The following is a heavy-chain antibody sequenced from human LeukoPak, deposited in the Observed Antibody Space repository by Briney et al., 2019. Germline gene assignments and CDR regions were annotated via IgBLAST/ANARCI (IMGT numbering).Heavy chain of an antibody. CDR2: ISSSGSTI. Sequence: GGSLRLSCAASGFTFIDYYMSWRRQAPGKGLEWVSYISSSGSTIYYADSVKGRFTISRDNAKNSLYLQMNSLRAEDTAVYYCARVRGYYYDSSGSWTYYFDYWGQGTLVTVSS. V-gene: IGHV3-11*04. CDR1: GFTFIDYY. D-gene: IGHD3-22*01. J-gene: IGHJ4*02. CDR3: ARVRGYYYDSSGSWTYYFDY.